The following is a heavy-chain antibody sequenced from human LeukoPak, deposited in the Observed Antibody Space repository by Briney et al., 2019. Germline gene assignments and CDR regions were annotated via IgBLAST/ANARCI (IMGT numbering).Heavy chain of an antibody. D-gene: IGHD5-24*01. V-gene: IGHV3-30*02. Sequence: GGSLRLSCAPSGFMFRSFGMHGVRQAPGKGLEWVSFIRSDGGATDYAASVKGRLTVSRDNSKSTLYLQMNDLRVEDTAVYYCVKDRDGGNYYFDYWGQGVLVTVSS. CDR1: GFMFRSFG. J-gene: IGHJ4*02. CDR2: IRSDGGAT. CDR3: VKDRDGGNYYFDY.